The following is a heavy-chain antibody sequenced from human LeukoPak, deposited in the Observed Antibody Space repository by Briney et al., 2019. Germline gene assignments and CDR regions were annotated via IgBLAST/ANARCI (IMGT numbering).Heavy chain of an antibody. J-gene: IGHJ5*02. CDR2: ISYDGSNK. Sequence: GGSLRLFCAASGFTFSSYGMHWVRQAPGKGLEWVAVISYDGSNKYYADSVKGRFTISRDNSKNTLYLQMNSLRAEDTAVYYCAAGYINWFDPWGQGTLVTVSS. D-gene: IGHD6-13*01. V-gene: IGHV3-30*03. CDR1: GFTFSSYG. CDR3: AAGYINWFDP.